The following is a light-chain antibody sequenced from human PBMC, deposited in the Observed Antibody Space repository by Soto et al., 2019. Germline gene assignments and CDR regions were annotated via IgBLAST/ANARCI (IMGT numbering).Light chain of an antibody. Sequence: EIVLTQSPGTLSLSPGERATLSCRASQSVSSSYLAWYQQKPGQAPRLVIYDASNRATGIPARFSGSGSGTDFTLTISSLEPEDFAVYYCQQRSNWWTFGQGTKVDIK. V-gene: IGKV3D-20*02. CDR1: QSVSSSY. J-gene: IGKJ1*01. CDR3: QQRSNWWT. CDR2: DAS.